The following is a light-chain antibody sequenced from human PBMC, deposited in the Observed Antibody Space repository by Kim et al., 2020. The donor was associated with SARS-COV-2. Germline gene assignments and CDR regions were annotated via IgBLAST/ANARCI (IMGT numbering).Light chain of an antibody. CDR2: QDT. J-gene: IGLJ2*01. V-gene: IGLV3-1*01. CDR3: QTWDTYTVV. CDR1: KLGDKY. Sequence: SYELTQPPSLSVSPGQTASITCSGDKLGDKYASWYQQKPGQSPVLVIYQDTKRPSGIPERFSGSNSGNTATLTISGTQAMDEAAYHCQTWDTYTVVFGGGTQLTVL.